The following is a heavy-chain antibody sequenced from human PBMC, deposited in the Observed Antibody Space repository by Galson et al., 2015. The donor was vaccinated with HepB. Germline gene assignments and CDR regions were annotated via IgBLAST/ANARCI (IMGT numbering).Heavy chain of an antibody. V-gene: IGHV3-33*01. CDR3: ARDTGRTIFGVVITHDAFDI. J-gene: IGHJ3*02. CDR1: GFTFSSYG. CDR2: IWYDGSNK. Sequence: SLRLSCAASGFTFSSYGMHWVRQAPGKGLEWVAVIWYDGSNKYYADSVKGRFTISRDNSKNTLYLQMNSLRAEDTAVYYCARDTGRTIFGVVITHDAFDIWGQGTMVTVSS. D-gene: IGHD3-3*01.